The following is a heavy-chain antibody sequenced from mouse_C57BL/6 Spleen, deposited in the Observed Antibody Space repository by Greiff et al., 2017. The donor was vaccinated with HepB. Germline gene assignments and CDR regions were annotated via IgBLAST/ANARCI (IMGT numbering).Heavy chain of an antibody. Sequence: QVQLKESGAELVKPGASVKLSCKASGYTFTAYTIHWVKQRSGQGLEWIGWFYPGSGSIKYNEKFKDKATLTADKSSSTVYMELSRWTSEDSAVYFCARHGLTGSYFDYWGQGTTLTVSS. CDR2: FYPGSGSI. V-gene: IGHV1-62-2*01. CDR1: GYTFTAYT. J-gene: IGHJ2*01. CDR3: ARHGLTGSYFDY. D-gene: IGHD4-1*01.